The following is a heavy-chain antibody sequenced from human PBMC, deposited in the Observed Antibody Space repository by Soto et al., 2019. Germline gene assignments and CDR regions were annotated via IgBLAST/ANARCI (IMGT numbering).Heavy chain of an antibody. CDR1: GGSISSSSYY. D-gene: IGHD2-15*01. CDR2: IYYSGST. CDR3: ASSYCSGGSCYFYFDY. V-gene: IGHV4-39*01. Sequence: SETRARTCTVSGGSISSSSYYWGWIRQPPGKGLEWIGSIYYSGSTYYNPSLKSRVTISVDTSKNQFSLKLSSVTAADTAVYYCASSYCSGGSCYFYFDYWGQGTLVTVSS. J-gene: IGHJ4*02.